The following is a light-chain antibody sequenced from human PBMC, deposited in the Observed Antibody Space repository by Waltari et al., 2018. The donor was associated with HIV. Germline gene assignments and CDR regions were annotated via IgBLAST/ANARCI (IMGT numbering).Light chain of an antibody. J-gene: IGKJ1*01. CDR3: QQYGSSPLT. CDR2: AAS. CDR1: QSLSSSY. Sequence: EVVLTQSPGVLSLSPGETATLSCGASQSLSSSYLAWYQQKAGQAPRLLIYAASNRATGIPDRFTGRESGTDFTLTIRRLEPADSAVYYCQQYGSSPLTFGQGTKVEVK. V-gene: IGKV3-20*01.